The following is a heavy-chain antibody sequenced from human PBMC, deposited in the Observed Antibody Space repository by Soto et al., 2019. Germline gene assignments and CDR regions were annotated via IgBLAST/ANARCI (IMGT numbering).Heavy chain of an antibody. V-gene: IGHV3-23*01. CDR1: GFAFSSHP. CDR2: ISDGGDLT. J-gene: IGHJ3*02. CDR3: ARRAFGSSRSFDI. D-gene: IGHD6-6*01. Sequence: PGGSLRLSXTGSGFAFSSHPMSWVRQAPERGLEWVSGISDGGDLTYNADSVRGRFTISRDNSKNTLFLQMNSLRVEDTAVYYCARRAFGSSRSFDIWGQGTMVTVSS.